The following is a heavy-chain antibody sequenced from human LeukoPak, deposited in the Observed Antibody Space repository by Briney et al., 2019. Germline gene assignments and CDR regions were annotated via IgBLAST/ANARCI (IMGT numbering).Heavy chain of an antibody. CDR1: GYTFITYG. CDR3: ARLGSRGCFAIDY. D-gene: IGHD3-22*01. J-gene: IGHJ4*02. V-gene: IGHV1-18*01. Sequence: ASVKVSCKASGYTFITYGINWVRQAPGQGPEWMGWINPYNGNTKYAQKFQGRVTMTTDTSTSTSYMELRSLRSDDTAVYYCARLGSRGCFAIDYWGQGTLVTVAS. CDR2: INPYNGNT.